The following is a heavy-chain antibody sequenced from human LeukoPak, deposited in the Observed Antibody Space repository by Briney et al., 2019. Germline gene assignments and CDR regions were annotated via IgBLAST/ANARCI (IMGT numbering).Heavy chain of an antibody. J-gene: IGHJ6*03. CDR2: VYYSGST. CDR1: GDSISGYY. Sequence: PSETLSLTCIVSGDSISGYYCSWIRQPPGKGLEWIGYVYYSGSTNYNPSLKSRVTISVDTSKNQFSLKLSSVTAADTAVYYCARLKYAHYYMDVWGKGTTVTVSS. V-gene: IGHV4-59*01. CDR3: ARLKYAHYYMDV.